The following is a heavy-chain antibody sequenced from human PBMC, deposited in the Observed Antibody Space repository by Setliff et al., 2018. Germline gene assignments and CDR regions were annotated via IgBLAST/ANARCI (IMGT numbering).Heavy chain of an antibody. V-gene: IGHV4-59*08. CDR2: ISYTGST. CDR3: VRRRTGPGGVFDY. J-gene: IGHJ4*02. CDR1: GDSIFDNY. Sequence: SETLSLTCSVSGDSIFDNYWSWIRQSPGRGLEWIAYISYTGSTNYNPSLKSRVTISVDTSKNQFSLKLSSVTAADTAVYYCVRRRTGPGGVFDYWGQGTLVTVSS. D-gene: IGHD3-3*01.